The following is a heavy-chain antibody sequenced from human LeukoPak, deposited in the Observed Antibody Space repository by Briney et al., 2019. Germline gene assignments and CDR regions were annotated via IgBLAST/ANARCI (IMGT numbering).Heavy chain of an antibody. D-gene: IGHD1-26*01. J-gene: IGHJ4*02. V-gene: IGHV4-61*02. CDR2: IFASGTA. CDR1: GASINSDSDY. Sequence: SETLSLTCSVSGASINSDSDYWSWIRQPAGKGLQWIGRIFASGTANYNPSLKGRVTLSVDTSRNEFSLNLSSVTAADTAVYFCATLSYSGTFDSWGQGTMVTVSS. CDR3: ATLSYSGTFDS.